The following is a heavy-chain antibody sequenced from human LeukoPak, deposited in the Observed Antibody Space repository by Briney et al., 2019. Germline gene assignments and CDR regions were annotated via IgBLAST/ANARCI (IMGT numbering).Heavy chain of an antibody. V-gene: IGHV3-13*01. CDR3: ARGGASRPDF. CDR2: IGTAGDT. Sequence: GGSLRLSCAASGFTFSSYDMHWVRQATGKGLEWVSAIGTAGDTYYPDSLKGRFTISRDNVRNSLSLQMNSLRVEDSAMYYCARGGASRPDFWGRGTLVTVSS. D-gene: IGHD3/OR15-3a*01. CDR1: GFTFSSYD. J-gene: IGHJ4*02.